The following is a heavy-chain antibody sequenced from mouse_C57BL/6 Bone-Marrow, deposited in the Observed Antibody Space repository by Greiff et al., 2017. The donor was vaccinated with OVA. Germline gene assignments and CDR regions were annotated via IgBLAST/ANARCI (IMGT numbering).Heavy chain of an antibody. J-gene: IGHJ3*01. CDR3: ARLPIYYGYYGFAY. V-gene: IGHV1-66*01. D-gene: IGHD2-3*01. Sequence: QVQLQQSGPELVKPGASVKISCKASGYSFTSYYIHWVKQRPGQGLEWIGWIYPGSGNTKYNEKFKGKATLTADTSSRTAYMQLSSLTSEDSAVYYCARLPIYYGYYGFAYWGQGTLVTVSA. CDR2: IYPGSGNT. CDR1: GYSFTSYY.